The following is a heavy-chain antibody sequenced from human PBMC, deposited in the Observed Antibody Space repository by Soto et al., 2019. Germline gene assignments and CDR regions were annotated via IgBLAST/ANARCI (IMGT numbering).Heavy chain of an antibody. J-gene: IGHJ6*02. Sequence: GGSLRLSCAASGFTVSSNYMSWVRQAPGKGLEWVSVIYSGGSTYYADSVKGRFTISRDNSKNTLYLQMNSLRAEDTAVYYCARVGSSWSYGMDVWGQGTTVTVSS. CDR2: IYSGGST. V-gene: IGHV3-53*01. D-gene: IGHD6-13*01. CDR3: ARVGSSWSYGMDV. CDR1: GFTVSSNY.